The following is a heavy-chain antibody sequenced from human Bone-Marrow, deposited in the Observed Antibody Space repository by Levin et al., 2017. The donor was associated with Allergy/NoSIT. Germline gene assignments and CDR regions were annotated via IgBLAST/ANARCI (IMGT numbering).Heavy chain of an antibody. D-gene: IGHD2-21*02. CDR1: GVTFSDDY. Sequence: GGSLRLSCAASGVTFSDDYMSWIRQAPGKGLEYISYMSSSGSTFFYADSVKGRFSISRDNAKNSLHLEMNSLRAEDTALYYCARVKVTNRYWYFDLWGRGTLVTVSS. CDR3: ARVKVTNRYWYFDL. CDR2: MSSSGSTF. V-gene: IGHV3-11*01. J-gene: IGHJ2*01.